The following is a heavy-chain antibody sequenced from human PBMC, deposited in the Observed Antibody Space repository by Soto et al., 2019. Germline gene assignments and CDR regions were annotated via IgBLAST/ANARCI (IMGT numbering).Heavy chain of an antibody. CDR2: ICANGGCP. Sequence: GGSLRLSCAASGFTFSSHAMIWVRQAPGKGLEWVSAICANGGCPFYADSVRGRFTISKDNPKNTLYLQMNSLRADDTAIYYCAKISSGSNLDYWGQGTQVTVSS. D-gene: IGHD6-13*01. CDR1: GFTFSSHA. J-gene: IGHJ4*02. CDR3: AKISSGSNLDY. V-gene: IGHV3-23*01.